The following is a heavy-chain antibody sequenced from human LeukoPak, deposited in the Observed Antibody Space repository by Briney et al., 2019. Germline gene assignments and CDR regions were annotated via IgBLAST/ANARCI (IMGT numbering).Heavy chain of an antibody. V-gene: IGHV1-2*02. Sequence: ASVKVSCKASGYTFTGYYIHWVRQAPGQGLEWMGWINPNSGGTNYAQKFQDRVTMTRDASISTAYMELSRLRFDDTAVYYCARSPHILTGENFDYWGQGTLVTVSS. CDR3: ARSPHILTGENFDY. CDR1: GYTFTGYY. D-gene: IGHD3-9*01. CDR2: INPNSGGT. J-gene: IGHJ4*02.